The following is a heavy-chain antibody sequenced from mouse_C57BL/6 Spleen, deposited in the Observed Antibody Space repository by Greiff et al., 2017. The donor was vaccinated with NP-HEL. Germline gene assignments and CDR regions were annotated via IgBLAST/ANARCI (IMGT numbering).Heavy chain of an antibody. CDR1: GYTFTDYY. D-gene: IGHD1-1*01. Sequence: EVQLQQSGPELVKPGASVKISCKASGYTFTDYYMNWVKQSHGKSLEWIGDINPNNGGTSYNQKFKGKATLTVDKSSSTAYMELRSLTSEDSAVYYCARDLGSSSLAWFAYWGQGTLVTVSA. CDR2: INPNNGGT. J-gene: IGHJ3*01. CDR3: ARDLGSSSLAWFAY. V-gene: IGHV1-26*01.